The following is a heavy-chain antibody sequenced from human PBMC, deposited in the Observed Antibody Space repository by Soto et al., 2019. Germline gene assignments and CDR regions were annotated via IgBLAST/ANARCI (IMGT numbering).Heavy chain of an antibody. CDR2: IYYIEST. V-gene: IGHV4-59*01. D-gene: IGHD5-18*01. CDR1: GGSFSSYY. CDR3: ARDVSYGYGAFDI. J-gene: IGHJ3*02. Sequence: NPSETLSLTCTVSGGSFSSYYWSWIRQPPGKGLEWIGYIYYIESTSYNPSLKSRVTISLDTSKNQFSLKLSSVTAADTAVYFCARDVSYGYGAFDIWGQGTMVTVSS.